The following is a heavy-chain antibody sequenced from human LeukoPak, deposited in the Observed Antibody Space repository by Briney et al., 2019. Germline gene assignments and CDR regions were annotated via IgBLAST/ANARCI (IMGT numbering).Heavy chain of an antibody. V-gene: IGHV3-23*01. CDR2: ISGSGGST. J-gene: IGHJ4*02. D-gene: IGHD4-17*01. CDR3: ARYLSSDYPDC. CDR1: ELPFSTYA. Sequence: GGPLELSFAAPELPFSTYAMSWVGQPPGKGLDWVSAISGSGGSTYYADSVKARFTISRDNARNSLYLQMNSLRAEDTAVYYCARYLSSDYPDCWGQGTLVTVSS.